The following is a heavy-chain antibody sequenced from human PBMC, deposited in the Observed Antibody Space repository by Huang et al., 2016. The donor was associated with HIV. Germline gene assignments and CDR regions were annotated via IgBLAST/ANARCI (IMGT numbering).Heavy chain of an antibody. CDR2: IYYSGST. D-gene: IGHD3-10*01. J-gene: IGHJ4*02. CDR1: GGSIRSDNYY. Sequence: QLQLQESGPGLVKPSETLSLTCTVSGGSIRSDNYYWGWIRQPPGKGLEWIGGIYYSGSTYYNPALKRGVTITVDTSKNHFSLRMRSVTAADTAVYYCARLPGSITMIRGVITDPYWGQGTLVTVSS. CDR3: ARLPGSITMIRGVITDPY. V-gene: IGHV4-39*02.